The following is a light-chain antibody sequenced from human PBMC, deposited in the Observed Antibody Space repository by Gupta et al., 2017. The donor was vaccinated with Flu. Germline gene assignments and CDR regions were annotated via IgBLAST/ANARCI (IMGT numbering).Light chain of an antibody. V-gene: IGKV1-39*01. CDR2: DAS. CDR1: QYINNY. CDR3: QQSYTTPLT. J-gene: IGKJ4*01. Sequence: PSSASASVGDRVTITCRASQYINNYLNWYQQKAGKAPKLLIYDASNLQTGVPPRFSGSGSGTDFILTINSLQPEDVATYYCQQSYTTPLTFGGGTKVEI.